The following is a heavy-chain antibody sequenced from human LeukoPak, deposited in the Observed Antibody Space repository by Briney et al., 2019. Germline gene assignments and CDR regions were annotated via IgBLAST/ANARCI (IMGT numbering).Heavy chain of an antibody. Sequence: ASVKVSCKASGYTFTSYGISWVRQAPGQGLEWMGWISAYNGNTIYAQKLQGRVTMTTDTSTTTAYMELRSLRSDDTAVYYCAREYYGSGSYWFDPWGQGTLVTVSS. J-gene: IGHJ5*02. V-gene: IGHV1-18*01. D-gene: IGHD3-10*01. CDR1: GYTFTSYG. CDR2: ISAYNGNT. CDR3: AREYYGSGSYWFDP.